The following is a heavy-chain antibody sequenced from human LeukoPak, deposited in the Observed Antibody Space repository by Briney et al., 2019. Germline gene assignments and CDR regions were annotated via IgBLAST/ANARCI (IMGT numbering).Heavy chain of an antibody. V-gene: IGHV1-69*13. Sequence: SVKVSCKASGGTFSSYAISWVRQAPGQGLEWMGGIIPIFGTANYAQKFQGRVTITADESTSTAYMELSSPRSEDTAVYYCARGFGYRWTFDYWGQGTLVTVSS. CDR3: ARGFGYRWTFDY. CDR1: GGTFSSYA. CDR2: IIPIFGTA. J-gene: IGHJ4*02. D-gene: IGHD2-8*02.